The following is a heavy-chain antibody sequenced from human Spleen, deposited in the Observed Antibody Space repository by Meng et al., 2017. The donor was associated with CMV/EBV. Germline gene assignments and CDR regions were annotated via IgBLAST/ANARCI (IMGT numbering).Heavy chain of an antibody. CDR2: INNSGSS. CDR3: GREGRSQQVGVSVY. J-gene: IGHJ4*02. V-gene: IGHV4-4*07. D-gene: IGHD3-16*01. Sequence: LQQSGMVLVIRAESLCSTCTVSGGSISSYYWSWIRQPAGKELEWIGRINNSGSSNYNPSPQSSVTMTADKSKNKFSLKMRSVTAADTAVYYCGREGRSQQVGVSVYWGQGTLVTVSS. CDR1: GGSISSYY.